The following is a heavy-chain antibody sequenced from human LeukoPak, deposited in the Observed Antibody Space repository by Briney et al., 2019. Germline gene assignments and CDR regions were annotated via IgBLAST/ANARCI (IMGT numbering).Heavy chain of an antibody. J-gene: IGHJ4*02. CDR1: GFTFSSYA. V-gene: IGHV3-23*01. Sequence: GESLRLSCAASGFTFSSYAMTWVRQAPGKGLEWVSAISGSGASTYYADSVKGRFTISRDKSKNTLYLQMNSLRAGDTAVYYCAKHAFLEWLAPFDYWGQGTLVTVSS. CDR3: AKHAFLEWLAPFDY. CDR2: ISGSGAST. D-gene: IGHD3-3*02.